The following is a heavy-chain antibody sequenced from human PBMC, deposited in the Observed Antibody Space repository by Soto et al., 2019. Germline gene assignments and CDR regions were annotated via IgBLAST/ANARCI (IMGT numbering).Heavy chain of an antibody. CDR2: INWNGDTT. CDR3: ARKSDDRTGWYDY. Sequence: EVQLVDSGGGVVRPGGSLRLSCSASGFTFDDYTMTWVRHAQGKGLEWVAVINWNGDTTTDVDSVRSRFTISRDNAKNSLFPQMNSLRAEDTGFYYCARKSDDRTGWYDYWGQGTLVTVSS. D-gene: IGHD6-19*01. CDR1: GFTFDDYT. V-gene: IGHV3-20*04. J-gene: IGHJ4*02.